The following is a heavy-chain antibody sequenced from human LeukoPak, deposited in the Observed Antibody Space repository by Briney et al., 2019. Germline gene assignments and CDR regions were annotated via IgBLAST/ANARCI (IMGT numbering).Heavy chain of an antibody. V-gene: IGHV1-8*02. J-gene: IGHJ4*02. Sequence: ASVKVSCKASGYTFTNYGISWVRQATGQGLEWMGWMNPSSGNTGYAQKFQGRVTMTRNTSISTAYMELSSLRSEDTAVYYCARAKRLAGYSSPPRGFGYWGQGTLVTVSS. CDR2: MNPSSGNT. CDR1: GYTFTNYG. CDR3: ARAKRLAGYSSPPRGFGY. D-gene: IGHD6-13*01.